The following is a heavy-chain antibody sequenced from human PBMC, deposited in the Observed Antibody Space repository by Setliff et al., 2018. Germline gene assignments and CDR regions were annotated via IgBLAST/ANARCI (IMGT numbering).Heavy chain of an antibody. CDR3: ARLSEEGYQLPYYFDY. CDR2: IYYSGST. V-gene: IGHV4-39*07. Sequence: PSETLSLTCTVSGGSISSSSYYWGWIRQPPGKGLEWIGSIYYSGSTYYNPSLKSRVTISVDTSKNQFSLKLSSVTAADTAVYYCARLSEEGYQLPYYFDYWGQGTLVTVSS. J-gene: IGHJ4*02. CDR1: GGSISSSSYY. D-gene: IGHD2-2*01.